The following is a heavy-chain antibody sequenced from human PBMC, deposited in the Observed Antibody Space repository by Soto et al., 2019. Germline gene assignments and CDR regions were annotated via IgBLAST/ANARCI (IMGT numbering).Heavy chain of an antibody. CDR3: AKGSTYCSGGSCYSSYYYYGMDV. V-gene: IGHV3-23*01. CDR2: ISGSGGST. CDR1: GFTFSSYA. D-gene: IGHD2-15*01. J-gene: IGHJ6*02. Sequence: EVQLLESGGGLVQPGGSLRLSCVASGFTFSSYAMSWVRQAPGKGLEWVSAISGSGGSTYYADSVKGRFTISRDNSKNTLYLQMNSLRAEDTAVYYCAKGSTYCSGGSCYSSYYYYGMDVWGQGTTVTVSS.